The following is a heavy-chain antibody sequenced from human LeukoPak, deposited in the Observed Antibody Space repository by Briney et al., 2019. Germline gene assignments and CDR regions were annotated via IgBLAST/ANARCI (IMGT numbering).Heavy chain of an antibody. D-gene: IGHD6-13*01. J-gene: IGHJ5*02. Sequence: PSETLSLTCTVSGYSISSGYYWGWIRQPPGKGLEWIGSIYHSGSTYYNPSLKSRVTISVDTSKNQFSLKLSSVTAADTAVYYCARHLRYSSSWYGRPYNWFDPWGQGTLVTVSS. CDR2: IYHSGST. CDR1: GYSISSGYY. V-gene: IGHV4-38-2*02. CDR3: ARHLRYSSSWYGRPYNWFDP.